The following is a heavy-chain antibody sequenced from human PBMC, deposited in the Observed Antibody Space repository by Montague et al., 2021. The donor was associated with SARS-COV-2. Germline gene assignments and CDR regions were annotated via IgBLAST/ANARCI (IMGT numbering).Heavy chain of an antibody. V-gene: IGHV4-31*03. D-gene: IGHD2-15*01. CDR2: IYYSGST. CDR3: ARSVRGYCNDDSCLARYYYGLDV. CDR1: SGSINNGGFY. J-gene: IGHJ6*02. Sequence: TLSLTCSVSSGSINNGGFYWSWIRQPPGKGLEWIGYIYYSGSTYYNPSLESRLTISVDTSKNQFSLNLSSVTAADTAVYYCARSVRGYCNDDSCLARYYYGLDVWGQGTTVTVSS.